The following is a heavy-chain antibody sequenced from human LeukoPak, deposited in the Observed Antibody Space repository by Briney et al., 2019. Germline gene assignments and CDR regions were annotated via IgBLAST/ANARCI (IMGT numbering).Heavy chain of an antibody. CDR3: ARDRQAAVDAFDI. CDR1: GGTFSSYA. V-gene: IGHV1-18*01. CDR2: ISAYNGNT. D-gene: IGHD6-13*01. Sequence: ASVKVSCKASGGTFSSYAISWVRQAPGQGLEWMGGISAYNGNTNYAQKLQGRVTMTTDTSTSTAYMELRSLRSDDTAVYYCARDRQAAVDAFDIWGQGTMVTVSS. J-gene: IGHJ3*02.